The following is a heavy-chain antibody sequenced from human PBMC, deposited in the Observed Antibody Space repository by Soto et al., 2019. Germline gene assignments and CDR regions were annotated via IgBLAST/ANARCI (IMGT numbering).Heavy chain of an antibody. Sequence: ASVKVSCKASGYTFTSYGISWVRQAPGQGLEWMGWISAYNGNTNYAQKLQGRVTMTTDTSTSTAYMELRSLRSDDTAVYYCASMPPPYYYDTGYFDYWGQGTLVTVSS. CDR1: GYTFTSYG. CDR2: ISAYNGNT. V-gene: IGHV1-18*01. D-gene: IGHD3-22*01. CDR3: ASMPPPYYYDTGYFDY. J-gene: IGHJ4*02.